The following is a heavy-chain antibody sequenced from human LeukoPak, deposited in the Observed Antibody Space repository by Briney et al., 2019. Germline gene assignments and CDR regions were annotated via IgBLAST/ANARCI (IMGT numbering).Heavy chain of an antibody. V-gene: IGHV4-59*01. D-gene: IGHD5-18*01. CDR1: GGSISSYY. J-gene: IGHJ1*01. Sequence: SETLSLTCTVSGGSISSYYWSWIRQPPGKGLEWIGYIYYSGSTNYNPSLKSRVTISVDTSKNQFSLKLSSVTAADTAVYYCARNVDTAMAVQHWGQGTLVTVSS. CDR3: ARNVDTAMAVQH. CDR2: IYYSGST.